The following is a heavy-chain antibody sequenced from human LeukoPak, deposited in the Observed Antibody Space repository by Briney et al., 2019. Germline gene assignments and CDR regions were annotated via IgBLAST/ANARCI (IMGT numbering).Heavy chain of an antibody. CDR1: GGTFSGYY. CDR2: IYHTGST. J-gene: IGHJ6*03. V-gene: IGHV4-34*01. Sequence: SETLSLTCAVYGGTFSGYYWSWIRQSPGKGLEWIGRIYHTGSTNYNPSLRSRVTISVDTSKNQFSLKLTSVTAADTAIYYCARDDFGVALGGVWGKGTTVTVSS. CDR3: ARDDFGVALGGV. D-gene: IGHD3-3*01.